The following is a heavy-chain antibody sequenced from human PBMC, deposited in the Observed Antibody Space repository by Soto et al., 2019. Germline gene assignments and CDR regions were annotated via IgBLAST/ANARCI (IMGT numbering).Heavy chain of an antibody. CDR2: FYYNGTT. CDR3: ARRHDILTGSDSFDV. J-gene: IGHJ3*01. CDR1: GGSISSEGYY. V-gene: IGHV4-31*03. Sequence: QVQLQESGPGLVKPSQTLSLTCTLSGGSISSEGYYWTWIRQHPGKGLEWIGDFYYNGTTSYNPSLKSRLSISVDTSNNQFSLRLSSVTAADTAMYYCARRHDILTGSDSFDVWGRGTMVTVSS. D-gene: IGHD3-9*01.